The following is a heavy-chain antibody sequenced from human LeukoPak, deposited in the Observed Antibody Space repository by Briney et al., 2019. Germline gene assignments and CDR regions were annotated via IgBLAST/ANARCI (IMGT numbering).Heavy chain of an antibody. CDR1: GGTFSSYA. J-gene: IGHJ4*02. V-gene: IGHV1-69*06. Sequence: GASVKVSCKASGGTFSSYAISWVRQAPGQGLEWMGGIIPIFGTANYAQKFQGRVTITADKSTSTAYMELSSLRAEDTAVYNCARSSMIASAGLHHFGYWGKGHVVNVSS. CDR3: ARSSMIASAGLHHFGY. D-gene: IGHD3-22*01. CDR2: IIPIFGTA.